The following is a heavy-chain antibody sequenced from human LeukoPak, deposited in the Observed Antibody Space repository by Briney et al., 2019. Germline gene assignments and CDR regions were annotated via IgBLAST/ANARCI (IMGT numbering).Heavy chain of an antibody. J-gene: IGHJ4*02. CDR3: ARDQAAYYDASAIDY. CDR1: GFTFSSYW. V-gene: IGHV3-74*01. Sequence: GGSLRLSCAASGFTFSSYWMHWVRQAPGKGLVWVSHINSAGSSTSYADSVKGRFTISRDNAKNTLYLQMKSLRAEDTAMYYCARDQAAYYDASAIDYWGQGTLVTVSS. CDR2: INSAGSST. D-gene: IGHD3-22*01.